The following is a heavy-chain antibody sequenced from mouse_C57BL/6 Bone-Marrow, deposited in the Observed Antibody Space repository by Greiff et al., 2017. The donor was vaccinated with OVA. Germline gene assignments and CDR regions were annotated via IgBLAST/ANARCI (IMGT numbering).Heavy chain of an antibody. Sequence: EVQLQESGAELVKPGASVKLSCTASGFNIKDYYMHWVKQRTEQGLEWIGRIDPEDGETKYAPKFQGKATITADTSSNTAYLQLSSLTSEDTAVYYCARGITTVVATGYYAMDYWGQGTTLTVSS. J-gene: IGHJ2*01. D-gene: IGHD1-1*01. V-gene: IGHV14-2*01. CDR2: IDPEDGET. CDR1: GFNIKDYY. CDR3: ARGITTVVATGYYAMDY.